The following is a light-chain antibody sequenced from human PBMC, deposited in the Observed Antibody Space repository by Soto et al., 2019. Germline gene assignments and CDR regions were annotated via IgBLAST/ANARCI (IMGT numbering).Light chain of an antibody. CDR1: SSDIGGYDY. V-gene: IGLV2-14*01. Sequence: QSALTQPASVSGSPGQSITLSCTGTSSDIGGYDYVSWYQRHPGKAPKLMIYDVNNRPSGVSNRFSGSKSGNTASLTISGRHAEDEAADYYTRSSTGSSHLVFGGGTKLTVL. CDR2: DVN. J-gene: IGLJ2*01. CDR3: RSSTGSSHLV.